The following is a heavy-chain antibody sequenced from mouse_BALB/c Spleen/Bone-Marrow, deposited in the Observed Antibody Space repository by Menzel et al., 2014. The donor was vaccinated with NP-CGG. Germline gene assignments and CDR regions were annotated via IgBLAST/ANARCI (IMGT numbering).Heavy chain of an antibody. CDR2: IDPYYGGT. D-gene: IGHD1-1*01. CDR1: GYSFTGYN. Sequence: EVNLVESGPELEKPGASVKISCKASGYSFTGYNMNWVKQSNGKSLEWIGDIDPYYGGTSYNQKFNGKATLTVDKSSSTAYMQLKSLTSEDSAVYYCARAVDVVDYWGQGTSVTVSS. J-gene: IGHJ4*01. CDR3: ARAVDVVDY. V-gene: IGHV1-39*01.